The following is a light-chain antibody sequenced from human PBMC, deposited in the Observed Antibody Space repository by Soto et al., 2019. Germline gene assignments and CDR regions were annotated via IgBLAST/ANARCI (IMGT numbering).Light chain of an antibody. CDR3: AAWDDSLNVYV. V-gene: IGLV1-36*01. CDR2: YDD. Sequence: QSVLTQPPSVSDAPRQRVTISCSGSSSNIGSKAVNWYQQLPGQAPRLLIYYDDLLPSGVSDRFSGSKSGTTASLAISGLQSEDEADYYCAAWDDSLNVYVFGTGTKLTVL. CDR1: SSNIGSKA. J-gene: IGLJ1*01.